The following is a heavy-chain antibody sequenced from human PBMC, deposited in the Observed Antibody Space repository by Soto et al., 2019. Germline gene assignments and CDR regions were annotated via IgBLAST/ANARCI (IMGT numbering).Heavy chain of an antibody. D-gene: IGHD3-9*01. V-gene: IGHV1-3*01. CDR2: INAGNGNT. CDR1: GYTFTSYA. J-gene: IGHJ4*02. Sequence: QVQLVQSGAEVKKPGASVKVSCKASGYTFTSYALHWVRQAPGQRLEWMGWINAGNGNTKYSQKFQGRVTITRDTSASTAYMELSSLRSEDTAVYYCARDFRYYDMLTGLTEPGYWGQGTLVTVSS. CDR3: ARDFRYYDMLTGLTEPGY.